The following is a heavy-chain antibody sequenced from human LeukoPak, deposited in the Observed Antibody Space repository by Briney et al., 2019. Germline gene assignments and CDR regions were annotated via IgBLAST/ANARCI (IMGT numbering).Heavy chain of an antibody. J-gene: IGHJ4*02. CDR2: ISGSGGSP. V-gene: IGHV3-23*01. Sequence: PGGSLRLSCAASGFTVSTNYMSWVRQAPGKGLEWVSGISGSGGSPYHADSVKGRFTISRDNSKNTLLLQMNSLRAEDTAVYYCVRERYCSGTSCFELGYWGQGTLVTVSS. D-gene: IGHD2-2*01. CDR3: VRERYCSGTSCFELGY. CDR1: GFTVSTNY.